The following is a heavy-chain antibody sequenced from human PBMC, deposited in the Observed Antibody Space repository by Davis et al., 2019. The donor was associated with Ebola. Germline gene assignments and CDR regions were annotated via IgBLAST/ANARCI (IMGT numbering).Heavy chain of an antibody. CDR3: ARAPTWSQINYYCFDY. Sequence: SETLSLTCAVYGESFSGYYWSWIRQPPGKGLEWIGEINHSGSTKYNPSLKSRVTISVDTSKNHFSLKLSSVTAADTAVYYCARAPTWSQINYYCFDYWGQGTLVTVSS. J-gene: IGHJ4*02. V-gene: IGHV4-34*01. CDR1: GESFSGYY. D-gene: IGHD3-10*01. CDR2: INHSGST.